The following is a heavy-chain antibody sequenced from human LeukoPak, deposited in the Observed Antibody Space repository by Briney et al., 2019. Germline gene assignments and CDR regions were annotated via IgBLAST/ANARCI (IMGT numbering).Heavy chain of an antibody. V-gene: IGHV3-7*01. D-gene: IGHD2-2*01. CDR3: AREGPSYCSSTSYPFCYYYYMDV. Sequence: PGGSLRLSCAASGFTFSSYWMSWVRQAPGKGLEWVANIKQDGSEKYYVDSVKGRFTISRDNAKNSLYLQMNSLRAEDTAVYYCAREGPSYCSSTSYPFCYYYYMDVWGKGTTVTVSS. J-gene: IGHJ6*03. CDR1: GFTFSSYW. CDR2: IKQDGSEK.